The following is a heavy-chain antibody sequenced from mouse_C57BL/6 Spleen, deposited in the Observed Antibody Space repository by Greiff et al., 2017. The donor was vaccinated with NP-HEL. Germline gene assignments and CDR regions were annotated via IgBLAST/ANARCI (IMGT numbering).Heavy chain of an antibody. CDR3: AGDSWNFDY. CDR2: ISDGGSYT. D-gene: IGHD1-1*01. J-gene: IGHJ2*01. CDR1: GFTFSSYA. V-gene: IGHV5-4*01. Sequence: DVTLVESGGGLVKPGGSLKLSCAASGFTFSSYAMSWVRQTPEKRLEWVATISDGGSYTYYPDNVKGRITISRDNAKNNLYLQMSHLKSEDTAMYYCAGDSWNFDYWGQGTTLTVSS.